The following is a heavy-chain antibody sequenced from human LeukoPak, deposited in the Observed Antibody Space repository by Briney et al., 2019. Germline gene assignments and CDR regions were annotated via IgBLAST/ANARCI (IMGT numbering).Heavy chain of an antibody. J-gene: IGHJ4*02. Sequence: TGGSLRLSCAASGFTFSSYSVNWVRQAPGKGLEWVSSISSSSSYIYYADSVKGRFTISRDNAKNSLYLQMNSLRAEDTAVYYCARIGSSWYLDYWGQGTLVTVSS. CDR1: GFTFSSYS. V-gene: IGHV3-21*01. CDR3: ARIGSSWYLDY. CDR2: ISSSSSYI. D-gene: IGHD6-13*01.